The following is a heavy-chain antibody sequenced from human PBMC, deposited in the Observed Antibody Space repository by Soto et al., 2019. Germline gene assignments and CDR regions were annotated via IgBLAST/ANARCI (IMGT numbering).Heavy chain of an antibody. CDR3: ASGRNFWAFFSNMDF. CDR2: IIPILGIA. CDR1: GGTFSSYT. J-gene: IGHJ6*03. Sequence: QVQLVQSGAEVKKPGSSVKVSCKASGGTFSSYTISWVRQAPGQGLEWMGRIIPILGIANYAQKFQGRVTTTADKSTSTAYMELSSLGSEDTAVYYCASGRNFWAFFSNMDFWGKGTTVTVSS. D-gene: IGHD3-3*01. V-gene: IGHV1-69*02.